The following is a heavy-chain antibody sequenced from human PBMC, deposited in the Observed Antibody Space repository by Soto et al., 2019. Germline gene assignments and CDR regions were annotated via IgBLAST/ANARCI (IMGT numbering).Heavy chain of an antibody. CDR3: ARGRGTSGPFDY. CDR1: GYSFTNYY. CDR2: INPSDGST. Sequence: ASVKVSCKASGYSFTNYYVHGVRQAPGQGLEWMGIINPSDGSTRYAQKFQGRVTMTRDTSTSTVYMVLSSLRSEDTAVYYCARGRGTSGPFDYWGQGTLVTVSS. V-gene: IGHV1-46*01. J-gene: IGHJ4*02. D-gene: IGHD1-1*01.